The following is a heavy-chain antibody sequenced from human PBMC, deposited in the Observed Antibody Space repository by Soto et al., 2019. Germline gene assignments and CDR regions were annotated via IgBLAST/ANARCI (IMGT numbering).Heavy chain of an antibody. CDR3: AGVICNDNAY. CDR2: INPDGSNT. V-gene: IGHV3-74*01. CDR1: GFTFSGNL. J-gene: IGHJ4*02. Sequence: GSLRLSCAASGFTFSGNLMHWVRQASGKGLVWVSRINPDGSNTDYADSVKGRCTISWDNDKNTRYLQMNSLRAEDAAVYYCAGVICNDNAYWGQGTLVTVSS. D-gene: IGHD1-1*01.